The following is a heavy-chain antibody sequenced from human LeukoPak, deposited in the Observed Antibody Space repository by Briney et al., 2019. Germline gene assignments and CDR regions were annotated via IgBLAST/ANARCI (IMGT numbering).Heavy chain of an antibody. CDR1: GGSFSGYY. J-gene: IGHJ4*02. Sequence: SETLSLTCAVYGGSFSGYYWSWIRQPPGKGLEWIGYIYYSGSPKYNTSLKSRVTISVDTSKNQFSLKLTSVTAADTAVYYCASGGALWFGELLDYWGQGTLVTVSS. CDR2: IYYSGSP. V-gene: IGHV4-59*01. CDR3: ASGGALWFGELLDY. D-gene: IGHD3-10*01.